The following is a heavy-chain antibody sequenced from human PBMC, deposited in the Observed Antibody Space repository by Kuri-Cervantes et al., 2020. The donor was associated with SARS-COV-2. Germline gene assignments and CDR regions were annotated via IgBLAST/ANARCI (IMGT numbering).Heavy chain of an antibody. V-gene: IGHV3-30-3*01. J-gene: IGHJ4*02. CDR1: GFLFSASA. CDR3: ARGRGSYFGYFDY. Sequence: GESLKISCEVSGFLFSASAFHWVRQASGKGLEWVAVISYDGSNKYYADSVKGRFTISRDNSKTTLYLQVNSLRAEDTAVYYCARGRGSYFGYFDYWGQGTLVTVSS. CDR2: ISYDGSNK. D-gene: IGHD1-26*01.